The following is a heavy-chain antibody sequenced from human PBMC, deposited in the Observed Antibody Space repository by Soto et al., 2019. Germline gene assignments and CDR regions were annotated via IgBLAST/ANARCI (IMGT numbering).Heavy chain of an antibody. CDR2: INHSGST. V-gene: IGHV4-34*01. CDR1: GGSFSGYY. CDR3: ASQVVSSRHFDS. Sequence: SETLSLTCAVYGGSFSGYYWSWIRQPPGKGLEWIGGINHSGSTNYNPSLKSRVTMSKDTSKNQFSLSLSSVTAADTAVYYCASQVVSSRHFDSWGQGALVTVSS. J-gene: IGHJ4*02. D-gene: IGHD2-15*01.